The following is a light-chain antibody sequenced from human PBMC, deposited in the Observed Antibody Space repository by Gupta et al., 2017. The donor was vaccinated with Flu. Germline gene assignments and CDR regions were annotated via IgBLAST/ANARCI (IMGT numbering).Light chain of an antibody. CDR1: NIGSKR. CDR2: EES. CDR3: QVWDSSSDHPVV. J-gene: IGLJ3*02. V-gene: IGLV3-21*02. Sequence: SYVLTQPPSVSVATGQTARITCGGNNIGSKRLHCYQQKPGQAPGLVVDEESDRPSGIPERFSGSNSGNTATLTIRRVEAGDEADDDCQVWDSSSDHPVVFGGGTKLTVL.